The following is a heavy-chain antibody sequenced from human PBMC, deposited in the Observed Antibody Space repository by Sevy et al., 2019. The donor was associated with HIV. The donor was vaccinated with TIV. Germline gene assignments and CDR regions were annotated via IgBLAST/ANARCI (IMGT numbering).Heavy chain of an antibody. CDR3: ARDDTLGYCSSISCPIVYGMDV. Sequence: GGSLRLSCAASGFTFSSYAMHWVCQAPGKGLEWVAVISYDGSNKYYADSVKGRFTISRDNSKNTLYLQMNSLRAEDTAVYYCARDDTLGYCSSISCPIVYGMDVWGQGTTVTVSS. J-gene: IGHJ6*02. CDR2: ISYDGSNK. CDR1: GFTFSSYA. V-gene: IGHV3-30-3*01. D-gene: IGHD2-2*01.